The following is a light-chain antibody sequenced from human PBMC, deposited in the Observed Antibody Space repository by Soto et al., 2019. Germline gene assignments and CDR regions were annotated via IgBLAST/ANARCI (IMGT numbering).Light chain of an antibody. Sequence: DIQMTQSPSTLSASVGDRVTITCRASQSISSWLAWYQQKPGKAPKLLIYKASSLESGVPSRFSGSGSGTECTLTICSLQPDDFATYYCQQYNSYPYTFGQGTKLESK. CDR3: QQYNSYPYT. CDR1: QSISSW. V-gene: IGKV1-5*03. CDR2: KAS. J-gene: IGKJ2*01.